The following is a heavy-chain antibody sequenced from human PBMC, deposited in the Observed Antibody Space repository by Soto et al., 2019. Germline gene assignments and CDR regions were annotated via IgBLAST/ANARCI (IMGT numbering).Heavy chain of an antibody. CDR3: AKDQGLSYYYDSSGYYRGFDY. CDR2: ISGSGGST. J-gene: IGHJ4*02. Sequence: GGSLRLSCAASGFTFSSYAMSWVRQAPGKGLEWVSAISGSGGSTYYADSVKGRFTISRDNSKNTLYLQMNSLRAEDTAVYYCAKDQGLSYYYDSSGYYRGFDYWGQGTLVTVSS. D-gene: IGHD3-22*01. CDR1: GFTFSSYA. V-gene: IGHV3-23*01.